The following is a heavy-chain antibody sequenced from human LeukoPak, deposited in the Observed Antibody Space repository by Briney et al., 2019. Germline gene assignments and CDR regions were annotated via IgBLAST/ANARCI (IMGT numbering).Heavy chain of an antibody. CDR2: IIPIFGTS. Sequence: SVKVSCKASGYTFTSYGINWVRQAPGQGLEWMGGIIPIFGTSNYAQKFQGRVTITADESTGTAYMELSSLRSEDTAMYYCARDSGYCSRSSCHPYNWFDPWGQGTLVTVSS. V-gene: IGHV1-69*13. CDR1: GYTFTSYG. D-gene: IGHD2-2*01. CDR3: ARDSGYCSRSSCHPYNWFDP. J-gene: IGHJ5*02.